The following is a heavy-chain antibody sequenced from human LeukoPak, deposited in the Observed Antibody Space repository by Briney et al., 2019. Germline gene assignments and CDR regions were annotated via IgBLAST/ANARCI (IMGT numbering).Heavy chain of an antibody. CDR1: GFTFSSYG. CDR2: IRYDGSNK. Sequence: GGSLRLSCAASGFTFSSYGMHWVRQAPGKGLEWVAFIRYDGSNKYYADSVKGRFTISRGNSKNTLYLQMNSLRAEDTAVYYCLSGYDSYYYGMDVWGQGTTVTVSS. D-gene: IGHD5-12*01. J-gene: IGHJ6*02. V-gene: IGHV3-30*02. CDR3: LSGYDSYYYGMDV.